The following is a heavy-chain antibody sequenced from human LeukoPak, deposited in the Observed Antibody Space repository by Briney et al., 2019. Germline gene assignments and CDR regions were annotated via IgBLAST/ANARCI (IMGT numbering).Heavy chain of an antibody. CDR3: TKDNLYDTNITGGAFDS. D-gene: IGHD3-22*01. CDR2: ISWNSGSI. CDR1: GLTFDDYA. J-gene: IGHJ3*02. V-gene: IGHV3-9*01. Sequence: GGSLRLSCGASGLTFDDYAMHWVRQAPGKGLDWVSGISWNSGSIGYADSVKGRFTISRDNAKNSLYLQMNSLRPEDTALYYCTKDNLYDTNITGGAFDSWGHGTMVTVSS.